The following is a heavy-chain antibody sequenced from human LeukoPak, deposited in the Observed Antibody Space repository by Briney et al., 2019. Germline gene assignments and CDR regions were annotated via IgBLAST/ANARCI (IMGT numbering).Heavy chain of an antibody. CDR2: ISGSGGST. Sequence: GGSLRLSCAASGFTFSSYAMSWVRQAPGKGLEWVSAISGSGGSTYYADSVKGRFTISRDNAKNSLYLQMNSLRAEDTAVYYCARDRWGYSYGGDWGQGTLVTVSS. CDR3: ARDRWGYSYGGD. CDR1: GFTFSSYA. D-gene: IGHD5-18*01. J-gene: IGHJ4*02. V-gene: IGHV3-23*01.